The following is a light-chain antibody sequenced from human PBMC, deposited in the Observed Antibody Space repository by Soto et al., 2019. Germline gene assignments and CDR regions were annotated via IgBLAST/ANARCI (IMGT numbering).Light chain of an antibody. Sequence: DSQMTQSTSSLSASVGDRVTITCRASQSISSYLNWYQQKPGKAPKLLIYAASSLQSGVPSRFSGSGSGTDFTLTISSLQPEDFATYYCQQSYSTPHIPFGQGTRLEI. J-gene: IGKJ5*01. CDR3: QQSYSTPHIP. V-gene: IGKV1-39*01. CDR2: AAS. CDR1: QSISSY.